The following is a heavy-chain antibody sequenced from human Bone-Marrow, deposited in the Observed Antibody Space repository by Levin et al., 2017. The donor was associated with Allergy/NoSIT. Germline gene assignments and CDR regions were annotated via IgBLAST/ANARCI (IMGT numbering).Heavy chain of an antibody. D-gene: IGHD1-7*01. CDR3: VKGPILTGTEAYFDS. J-gene: IGHJ4*02. CDR1: GFSFDDSV. V-gene: IGHV3-9*01. Sequence: PGGSLRLSCAASGFSFDDSVMHWVRQAPGQGLEWLSGINWNSATIGYADSERGRFTISRDNAKTSLYLQMNSLRVEDTALYYCVKGPILTGTEAYFDSWGQGTLVTVSS. CDR2: INWNSATI.